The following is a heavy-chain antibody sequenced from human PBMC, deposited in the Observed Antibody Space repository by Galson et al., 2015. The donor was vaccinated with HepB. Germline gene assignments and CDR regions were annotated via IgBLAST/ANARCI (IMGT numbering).Heavy chain of an antibody. CDR3: AHGLNRNYYDSSGPSNWFDP. J-gene: IGHJ5*02. V-gene: IGHV2-5*01. CDR2: IYWNDDK. CDR1: GFSLSTSGVG. D-gene: IGHD3-22*01. Sequence: PALVKPTQTLTLTCTFSGFSLSTSGVGVGWIRQPPGKALEWLALIYWNDDKRYSPSLKSRLTITKDTSKNQVVLTMTNMDPVDTATYYCAHGLNRNYYDSSGPSNWFDPWGQGTLVTVSS.